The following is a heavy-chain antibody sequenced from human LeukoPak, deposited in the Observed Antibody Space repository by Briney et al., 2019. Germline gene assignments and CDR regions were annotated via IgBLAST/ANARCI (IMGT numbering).Heavy chain of an antibody. CDR2: IYYSGST. J-gene: IGHJ4*02. Sequence: SETLSLTCTVSGGSISSGGYYWSWIRQHPGKGLEWIGYIYYSGSTYYNPSLKSRVTISVDTSKNQFSLKLSSVTAADTAVYYCARGLAAGWSEANYFDYWGQGTLVTVSS. CDR1: GGSISSGGYY. V-gene: IGHV4-31*03. CDR3: ARGLAAGWSEANYFDY. D-gene: IGHD6-19*01.